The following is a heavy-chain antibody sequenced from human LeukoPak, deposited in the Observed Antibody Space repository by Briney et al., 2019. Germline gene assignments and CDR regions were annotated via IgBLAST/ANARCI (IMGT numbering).Heavy chain of an antibody. J-gene: IGHJ3*02. CDR3: AKGVYYDSSAYNAFDI. V-gene: IGHV3-23*01. CDR2: ISGSGGSI. Sequence: GGSLRLSCAASGFTFSSYAMSWVRQAPGKGLEWVSAISGSGGSIYYADSVKGRFIISRENYKNRLYLQMNSLRAEDTAVYYCAKGVYYDSSAYNAFDIWGQGTMVTVSS. D-gene: IGHD3-22*01. CDR1: GFTFSSYA.